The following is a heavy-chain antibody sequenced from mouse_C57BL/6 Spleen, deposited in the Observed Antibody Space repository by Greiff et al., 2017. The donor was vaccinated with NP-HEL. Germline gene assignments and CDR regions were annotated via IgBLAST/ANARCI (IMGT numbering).Heavy chain of an antibody. J-gene: IGHJ4*01. Sequence: VQLQQSGAELVMPGASVKLSCKASGYTFTSYWMHWVKQRPGQGLEWIGEIDPSDSYTNYNQKFKGKSTLTVDKSSSTAFLPLSILTSEASSVFNGARGDYYGNPGYAMEDWGKGTTVTVAA. CDR3: ARGDYYGNPGYAMED. V-gene: IGHV1-69*01. CDR2: IDPSDSYT. D-gene: IGHD2-1*01. CDR1: GYTFTSYW.